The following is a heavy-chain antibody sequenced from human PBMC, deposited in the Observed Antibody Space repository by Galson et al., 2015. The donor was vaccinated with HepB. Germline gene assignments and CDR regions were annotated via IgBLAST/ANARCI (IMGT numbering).Heavy chain of an antibody. CDR2: LYPGGAT. CDR1: GLTVTNNF. J-gene: IGHJ2*01. Sequence: SLRLSCTASGLTVTNNFVSWVRQAPGKGLEWVSVLYPGGATSYSAPVQGSFTNSRDDSTNTVSLQMSSLGVDDSAVYYCVQHGRVYWYFDLWGRGTLVTVSS. CDR3: VQHGRVYWYFDL. V-gene: IGHV3-66*04. D-gene: IGHD1-26*01.